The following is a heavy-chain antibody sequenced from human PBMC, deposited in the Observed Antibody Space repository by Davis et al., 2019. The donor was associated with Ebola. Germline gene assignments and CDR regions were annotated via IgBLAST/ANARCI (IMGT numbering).Heavy chain of an antibody. V-gene: IGHV4-59*01. J-gene: IGHJ2*01. CDR3: ASSSSSWFWYFDL. D-gene: IGHD6-13*01. Sequence: MPSETLSLTCAVYGGSFSGYYWSWIRQPPGKGLEWIGYIYYSGSTNYNPSLKSRVTISVDTSKNQFSLKLSSVTAADTAVYYCASSSSSWFWYFDLWGRGTLVTVSS. CDR2: IYYSGST. CDR1: GGSFSGYY.